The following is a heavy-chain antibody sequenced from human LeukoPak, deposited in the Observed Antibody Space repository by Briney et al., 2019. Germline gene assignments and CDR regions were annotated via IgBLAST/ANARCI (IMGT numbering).Heavy chain of an antibody. D-gene: IGHD6-19*01. V-gene: IGHV3-33*01. CDR1: GFTFSSYG. CDR3: ARDLPTGYSSGWHSV. J-gene: IGHJ4*02. CDR2: IWYDGSNK. Sequence: PGRSMRLSCAASGFTFSSYGMHWVRQAPGKGLEWVGVIWYDGSNKYYADSVKGRFTISRDNSKHTLYLQMNSLRAEHTAVYYCARDLPTGYSSGWHSVWGQGTLVTVSS.